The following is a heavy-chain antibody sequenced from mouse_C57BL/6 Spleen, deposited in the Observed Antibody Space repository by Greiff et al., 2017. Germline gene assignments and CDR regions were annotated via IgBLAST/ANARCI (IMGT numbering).Heavy chain of an antibody. D-gene: IGHD4-1*01. CDR3: ARNWDWYFDV. CDR1: GFTFSDYG. CDR2: ISSGSSTI. V-gene: IGHV5-17*01. Sequence: EVKLVASGGGLVKPGGSLKLSCAASGFTFSDYGMHWVRQAPEKGLEWVAYISSGSSTIYYADTVKGRFTISRDNAKNTLFLQMTSLRSEDTAMYYCARNWDWYFDVWGTGTTVTVSS. J-gene: IGHJ1*03.